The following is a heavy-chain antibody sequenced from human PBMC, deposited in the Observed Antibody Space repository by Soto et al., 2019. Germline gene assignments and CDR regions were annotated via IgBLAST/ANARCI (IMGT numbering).Heavy chain of an antibody. Sequence: QIQLVQSGAEVKKPGASVKVSCKASGYTFTSYGISWVRQAPGQGLEWMGWISAYNGNTNYAQKLQGRVTMTTDTSTSTAYMELRSLRSDDTAVYYCARDRPRSSYYYYSGMDVWGQGTTVTVSS. D-gene: IGHD6-6*01. CDR2: ISAYNGNT. CDR1: GYTFTSYG. V-gene: IGHV1-18*04. CDR3: ARDRPRSSYYYYSGMDV. J-gene: IGHJ6*02.